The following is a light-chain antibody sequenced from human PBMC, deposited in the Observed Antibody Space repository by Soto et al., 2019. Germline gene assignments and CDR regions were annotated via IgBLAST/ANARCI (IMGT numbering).Light chain of an antibody. CDR1: QSISSW. CDR3: QQYNSYPLT. Sequence: DIQMTQSACALAASVGDRVTITCRASQSISSWLAWYQQKPGKAPKLLIYDASSLESGVPSRFSGSGSGTEFTLTISSLQPDDFATYYCQQYNSYPLTFGGGTKVDNK. J-gene: IGKJ4*01. V-gene: IGKV1-5*01. CDR2: DAS.